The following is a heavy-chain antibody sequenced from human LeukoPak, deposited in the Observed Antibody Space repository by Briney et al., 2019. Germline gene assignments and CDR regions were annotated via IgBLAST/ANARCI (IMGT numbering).Heavy chain of an antibody. CDR1: GFTFSSYG. Sequence: GRSLRLSCAASGFTFSSYGMRWVRQAPGKGLEWVAVIWYDGSNKYYADSVKGRFTISRDNSKNTLYLQMNSLRAEDTAVYYCARDQRESSSWYVVMGYWGQGTLVTVSS. D-gene: IGHD6-13*01. V-gene: IGHV3-33*01. CDR3: ARDQRESSSWYVVMGY. CDR2: IWYDGSNK. J-gene: IGHJ4*02.